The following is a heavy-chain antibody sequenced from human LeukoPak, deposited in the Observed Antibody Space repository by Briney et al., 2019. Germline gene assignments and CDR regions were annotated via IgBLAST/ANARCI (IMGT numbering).Heavy chain of an antibody. Sequence: GASVKVSCKASGYTFTSYGISWVRQAPGQGLEWMGGIIPIFGTANYAQKFQGRVTITADESTSTAYMELSSLRSEDTAVYYCARDDLWSGYYPPEYYYYYGMDVWGQGTTVTVSS. CDR1: GYTFTSYG. V-gene: IGHV1-69*13. CDR2: IIPIFGTA. D-gene: IGHD3-3*01. J-gene: IGHJ6*02. CDR3: ARDDLWSGYYPPEYYYYYGMDV.